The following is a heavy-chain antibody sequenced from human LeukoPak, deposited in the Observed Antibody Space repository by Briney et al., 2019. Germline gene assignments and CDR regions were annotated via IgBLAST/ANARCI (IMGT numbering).Heavy chain of an antibody. CDR3: ARGGSTTISYGDS. Sequence: GGSLRLSCAASGFTFSSYAMSWVRQAPGKGLEWVSAISGGGGSTYYADSVKGRFTISRDYSKNTLYLQMNSLRAEDTAVYYCARGGSTTISYGDSWGQGTLVTVSS. CDR2: ISGGGGST. V-gene: IGHV3-23*01. J-gene: IGHJ4*02. CDR1: GFTFSSYA. D-gene: IGHD4-11*01.